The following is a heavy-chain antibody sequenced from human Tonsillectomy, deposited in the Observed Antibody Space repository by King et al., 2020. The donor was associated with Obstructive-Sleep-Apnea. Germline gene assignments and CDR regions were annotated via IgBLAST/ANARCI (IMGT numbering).Heavy chain of an antibody. CDR3: AGVLGYGSSTSWGGVDY. CDR2: MNPNSGNA. D-gene: IGHD2-2*01. J-gene: IGHJ4*02. Sequence: VQLVESGAEVKRPGASVKVSCKASGYTFTSHDINWVRQATGQGLEWMGWMNPNSGNAGLAQTFQGRVTMTRDTSISTAYMELSGLRSEETAVDYSAGVLGYGSSTSWGGVDYWGQGTLVTVSS. CDR1: GYTFTSHD. V-gene: IGHV1-8*01.